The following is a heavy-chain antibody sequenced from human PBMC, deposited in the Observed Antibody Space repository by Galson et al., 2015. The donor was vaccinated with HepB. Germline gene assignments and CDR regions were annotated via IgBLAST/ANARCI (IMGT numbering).Heavy chain of an antibody. D-gene: IGHD2-2*01. Sequence: SVKVSCKASGYTFTSYYMHWVRQAPGQGLEWMGIINPSGGSTSYAQKFQGRVTITRDTSASTAYMELSSLRSEDTAVYYCASQGYCSSTSCYEADYWGQGTLVTVSS. V-gene: IGHV1-46*01. CDR3: ASQGYCSSTSCYEADY. CDR1: GYTFTSYY. J-gene: IGHJ4*02. CDR2: INPSGGST.